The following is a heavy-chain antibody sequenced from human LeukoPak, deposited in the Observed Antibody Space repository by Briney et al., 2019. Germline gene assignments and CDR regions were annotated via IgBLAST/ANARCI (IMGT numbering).Heavy chain of an antibody. J-gene: IGHJ6*02. CDR3: ARDPLYYYDSSGYPYYYGMDV. Sequence: GGSLRLSCVASGFTLREFGMHWVRQAPGTGLEWVAMILNDNTKEYYADSVRGRFTISRDNSKNTLYLQMNSLRAEDTAVYYCARDPLYYYDSSGYPYYYGMDVWGQGTTVTVSS. CDR2: ILNDNTKE. CDR1: GFTLREFG. V-gene: IGHV3-33*01. D-gene: IGHD3-22*01.